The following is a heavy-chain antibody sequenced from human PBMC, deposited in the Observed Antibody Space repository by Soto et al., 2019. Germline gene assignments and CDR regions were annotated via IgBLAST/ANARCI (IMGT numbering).Heavy chain of an antibody. V-gene: IGHV4-59*13. J-gene: IGHJ4*01. CDR2: SYSSGIT. D-gene: IGHD7-27*01. CDR3: ARQRYGDQRSPPVFYFDD. Sequence: PPAPLSLTSSDYNGSISSAYWSWPRQPPGKELEWIGHSYSSGITNHNPSLDRPVTISGDTSKSQFSLHQSSATAADSAVYCCARQRYGDQRSPPVFYFDDWG. CDR1: NGSISSAY.